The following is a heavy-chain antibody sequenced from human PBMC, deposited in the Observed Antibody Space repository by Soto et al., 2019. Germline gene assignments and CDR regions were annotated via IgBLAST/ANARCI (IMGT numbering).Heavy chain of an antibody. CDR1: EFSFDDYA. CDR2: ITYTGVST. D-gene: IGHD2-15*01. CDR3: TRDPVDSPVFDY. V-gene: IGHV3-23*01. Sequence: GGSLRLSCAASEFSFDDYAMSWVRQAPGKGLEWVSSITYTGVSTYYADSVKGRFTISRDHSKNTLYLQMNSLRAEDTAVYYCTRDPVDSPVFDYWGQGTLVTVSS. J-gene: IGHJ4*02.